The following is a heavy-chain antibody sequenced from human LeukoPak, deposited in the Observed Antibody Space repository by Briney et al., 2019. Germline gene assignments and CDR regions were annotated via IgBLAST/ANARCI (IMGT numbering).Heavy chain of an antibody. V-gene: IGHV1-2*02. CDR1: GYTFTGYY. CDR2: IYPKTGGT. CDR3: AGPWDQVGFDP. Sequence: ASVTLSCKASGYTFTGYYLHWVRQAPGPGLEWMGWIYPKTGGTRYAQKFQGRVTMTRDTSISTAYMELMGLRSDDTAVYYCAGPWDQVGFDPWGQGTLVSVSS. D-gene: IGHD1-26*01. J-gene: IGHJ5*02.